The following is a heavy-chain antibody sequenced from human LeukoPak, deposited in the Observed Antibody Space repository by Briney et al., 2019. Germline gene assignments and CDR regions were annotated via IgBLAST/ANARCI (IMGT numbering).Heavy chain of an antibody. CDR3: ARVERWLDHFDY. CDR1: GFTFSSYG. V-gene: IGHV3-33*01. J-gene: IGHJ4*02. Sequence: PGGSLRLSCAASGFTFSSYGMHWVRQAPGKGLEWVAVIWYDGSNKYYADSVKGRFTISRDNSKNTLYLQMNSLGAEDTAVYYCARVERWLDHFDYWGQGTLVTVSS. CDR2: IWYDGSNK. D-gene: IGHD6-19*01.